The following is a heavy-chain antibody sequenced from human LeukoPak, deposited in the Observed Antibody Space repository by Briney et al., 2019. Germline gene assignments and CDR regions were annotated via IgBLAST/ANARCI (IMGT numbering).Heavy chain of an antibody. CDR1: GFTFSNHA. J-gene: IGHJ4*02. Sequence: PGGSLRLSCAASGFTFSNHAMHWVRQAPGKALEYVAVINSNGANTFHAKSLNDRFTISRDNSKNILYLQMGSLRAEDMAVYYCARGEEFYDSSGYRRLDSWGQGTLGVVSS. V-gene: IGHV3-64*01. CDR3: ARGEEFYDSSGYRRLDS. D-gene: IGHD3-22*01. CDR2: INSNGANT.